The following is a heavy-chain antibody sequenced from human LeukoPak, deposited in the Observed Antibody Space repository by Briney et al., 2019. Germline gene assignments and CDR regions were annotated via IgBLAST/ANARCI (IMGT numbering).Heavy chain of an antibody. CDR3: ARDQGYTYGQTHYFDL. CDR2: VYASGTT. Sequence: SETLSLTCSVSGVSINPYYWSWIRQSPGKGLEWIGRVYASGTTNYHPSLNGRVTLSVDMSKNHFSLRLGSVTAADTAVYYCARDQGYTYGQTHYFDLWGQGILVTVSS. CDR1: GVSINPYY. V-gene: IGHV4-4*07. D-gene: IGHD5-18*01. J-gene: IGHJ4*02.